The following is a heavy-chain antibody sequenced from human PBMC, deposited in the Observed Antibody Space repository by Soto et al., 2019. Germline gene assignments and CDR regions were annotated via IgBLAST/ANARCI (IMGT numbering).Heavy chain of an antibody. CDR2: IYYSGST. J-gene: IGHJ3*02. CDR1: GGSISSYY. D-gene: IGHD3-3*01. V-gene: IGHV4-59*01. CDR3: ARPDYTQDVWYHTYDI. Sequence: SETLSLTCTVSGGSISSYYWSWIRQPPGKGLEWIGYIYYSGSTNYNPSLKSRVTISVDTSKNQFSLKLSSVTAADTAMYYCARPDYTQDVWYHTYDIWGQGTMVTVSS.